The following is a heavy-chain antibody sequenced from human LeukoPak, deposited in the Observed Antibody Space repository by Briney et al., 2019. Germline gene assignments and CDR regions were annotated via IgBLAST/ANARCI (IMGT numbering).Heavy chain of an antibody. CDR1: GFTFSSYW. Sequence: GGSLRLSCAASGFTFSSYWMSWVRQAPGKGLEWVANIKQDGSEKYYVDSVKGRFTISRDNAKNSLYLQMNSLRAEDTAVYYCAKDLVGGYSSGWSFDYWGQGTLVTVSS. V-gene: IGHV3-7*01. D-gene: IGHD6-19*01. CDR2: IKQDGSEK. J-gene: IGHJ4*02. CDR3: AKDLVGGYSSGWSFDY.